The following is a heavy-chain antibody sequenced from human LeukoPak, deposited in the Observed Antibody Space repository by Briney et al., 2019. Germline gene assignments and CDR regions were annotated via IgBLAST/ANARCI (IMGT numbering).Heavy chain of an antibody. CDR2: IHSNGGA. D-gene: IGHD3-10*01. CDR1: GGSISNYY. J-gene: IGHJ5*02. Sequence: NPSQTLSLTCTVSGGSISNYYWSWIRQLPGKGLEWIGFIHSNGGANYNASLNSRATISRATSRSQVSLKLTSVTAADTAVYYCASSNLGSLGQFDPWGQGTLVTVSS. CDR3: ASSNLGSLGQFDP. V-gene: IGHV4-59*01.